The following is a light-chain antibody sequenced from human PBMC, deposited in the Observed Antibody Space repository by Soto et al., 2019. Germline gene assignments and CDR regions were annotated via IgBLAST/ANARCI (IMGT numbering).Light chain of an antibody. CDR2: GAS. Sequence: EIVVTQSPATLSVSPGERASLSCRTSQSVSSKVAWYQQKPGQAPRLLIYGASTRATGIPARFSGSGSGTEFTLTISSLQSEDFAVYYCQEYNYWHPITFGGGTKVDI. CDR3: QEYNYWHPIT. V-gene: IGKV3-15*01. J-gene: IGKJ4*01. CDR1: QSVSSK.